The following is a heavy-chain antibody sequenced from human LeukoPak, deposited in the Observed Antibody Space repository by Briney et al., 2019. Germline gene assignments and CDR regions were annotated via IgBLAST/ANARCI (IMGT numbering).Heavy chain of an antibody. CDR1: GVSISSSNYF. V-gene: IGHV4-39*07. CDR2: IYFRGSI. CDR3: AREDRYCSSTSCYTWDY. J-gene: IGHJ4*02. Sequence: SETLSLTCTVSGVSISSSNYFWAWMRQSPGKGLEWIGSIYFRGSISSSPSLKSRVTISIDASKNQFSLKLTSVPAADTAVYYCAREDRYCSSTSCYTWDYWGQGTLVAV. D-gene: IGHD2-2*02.